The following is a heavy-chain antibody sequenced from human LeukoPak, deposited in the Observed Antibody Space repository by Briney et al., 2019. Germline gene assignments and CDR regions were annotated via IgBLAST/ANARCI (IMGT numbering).Heavy chain of an antibody. CDR1: GGSFGGYY. CDR3: ARVGSYAFDY. CDR2: INHSGST. Sequence: SETLSLTCAVYGGSFGGYYWSWIRQPPGKGLGWIGEINHSGSTNYNPSLKSRVTISVDTSKNQFSLKLSSVTAADTAVYYCARVGSYAFDYWGQGTLVTVSS. V-gene: IGHV4-34*01. J-gene: IGHJ4*02. D-gene: IGHD3-16*01.